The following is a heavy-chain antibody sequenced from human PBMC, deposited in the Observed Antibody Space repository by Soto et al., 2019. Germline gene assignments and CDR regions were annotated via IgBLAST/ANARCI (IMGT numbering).Heavy chain of an antibody. CDR1: GGSFDGYY. J-gene: IGHJ4*02. D-gene: IGHD3-3*01. CDR3: ARGVDSWSGYLF. CDR2: IHHSRST. Sequence: SETLSLTCALYGGSFDGYYWSWIRQSPGKGLEWIGEIHHSRSTKYNPSIKSRVSLSVDTSTKQFSLKMTSMTAADRGVYYCARGVDSWSGYLFWGQGTPVTVSS. V-gene: IGHV4-34*01.